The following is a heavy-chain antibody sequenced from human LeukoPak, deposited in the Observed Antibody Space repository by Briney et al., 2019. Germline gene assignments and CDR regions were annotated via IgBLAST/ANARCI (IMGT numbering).Heavy chain of an antibody. D-gene: IGHD3-22*01. CDR1: GFSLSTRGVG. Sequence: VSGPTLVHPPQTLTLTCTFSGFSLSTRGVGVGWIRQPPGKALEWLALIYWDDDKRYSPSLKSRLTITKDTSKNQVVLTMTNMDPVDTATYYCAHVDSSGYYLLFDYWGQGTLVTVSS. V-gene: IGHV2-5*02. CDR2: IYWDDDK. J-gene: IGHJ4*02. CDR3: AHVDSSGYYLLFDY.